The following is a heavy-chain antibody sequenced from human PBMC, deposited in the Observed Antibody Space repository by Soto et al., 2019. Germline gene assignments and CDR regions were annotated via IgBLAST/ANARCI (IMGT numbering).Heavy chain of an antibody. D-gene: IGHD2-15*01. V-gene: IGHV4-59*08. CDR3: ASRYCCGDSCYSGWFDP. J-gene: IGHJ5*02. CDR1: GGSISSYY. Sequence: PSETLSLTCTVSGGSISSYYWSWIRQPPGNGLEWIGYIYYSGSTNYNPSLKSRVTISVDTSKNQFSLKMSSVTATDTAVYYCASRYCCGDSCYSGWFDPWCQGALVTVSS. CDR2: IYYSGST.